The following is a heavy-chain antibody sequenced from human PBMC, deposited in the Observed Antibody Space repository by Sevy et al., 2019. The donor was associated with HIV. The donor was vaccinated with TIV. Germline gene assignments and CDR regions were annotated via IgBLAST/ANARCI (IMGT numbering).Heavy chain of an antibody. D-gene: IGHD3-10*01. CDR3: ARDLAYNDTADSYYDAFDL. V-gene: IGHV3-7*01. CDR1: GFTFSNYW. J-gene: IGHJ3*01. Sequence: GGSLRLSCVASGFTFSNYWMTWVRQAPGKGLEWVANIKQDGSVKSYLDSVKGRFTISRDNVKSSLFLQMSSLRVEDTAIYYCARDLAYNDTADSYYDAFDLWGQGTMVTVSS. CDR2: IKQDGSVK.